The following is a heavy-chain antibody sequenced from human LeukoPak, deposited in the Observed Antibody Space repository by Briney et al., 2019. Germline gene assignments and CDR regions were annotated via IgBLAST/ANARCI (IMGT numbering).Heavy chain of an antibody. CDR2: IIPIFGTA. J-gene: IGHJ3*02. CDR1: GGTFSSYA. Sequence: SVKVSCKASGGTFSSYAISWVRQAPGQGLEWMGGIIPIFGTANYAQKFQGRVTITADESTSTAYMELSSLRSEDTAVYYCARDMRIAARPYAFDIWGQGTMVTVSS. D-gene: IGHD6-6*01. CDR3: ARDMRIAARPYAFDI. V-gene: IGHV1-69*01.